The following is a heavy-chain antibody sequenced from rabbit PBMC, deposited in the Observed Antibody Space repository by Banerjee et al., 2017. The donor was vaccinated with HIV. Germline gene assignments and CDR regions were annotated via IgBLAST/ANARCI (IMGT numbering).Heavy chain of an antibody. J-gene: IGHJ6*01. D-gene: IGHD6-1*01. Sequence: QSLEESGGDLVKPGASLTLTCKASGIDFNYYFYMCWVRQAPGKGLEWIACINTSSGSTVYASWAKGRFTISRTSSTTVALQMTSLTAADTATYFCARGSGDAGYGCDQWGPGTLVTVS. V-gene: IGHV1S40*01. CDR2: INTSSGST. CDR3: ARGSGDAGYGCDQ. CDR1: GIDFNYYFY.